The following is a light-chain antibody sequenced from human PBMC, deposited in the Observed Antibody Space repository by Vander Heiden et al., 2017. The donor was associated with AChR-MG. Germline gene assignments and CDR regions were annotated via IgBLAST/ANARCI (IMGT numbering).Light chain of an antibody. Sequence: DIVMTQSPLSLPVTPGEPASISCRSSQSLLHSNGYNYLDWYLQKPGQSPQLLIYLGSNRASGVPDRFSGSGSGTDFTLKISRVEAEDVGVYYCMQDLQTQTFGQRTKVEIK. CDR2: LGS. J-gene: IGKJ1*01. CDR1: QSLLHSNGYNY. V-gene: IGKV2-28*01. CDR3: MQDLQTQT.